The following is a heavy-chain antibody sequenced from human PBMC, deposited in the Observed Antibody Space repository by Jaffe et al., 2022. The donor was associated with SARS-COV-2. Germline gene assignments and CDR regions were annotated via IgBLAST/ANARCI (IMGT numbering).Heavy chain of an antibody. D-gene: IGHD6-19*01. Sequence: EVQLLESGGGLVQPGGSLRLSCAASGFTFSSYAMSWVRQAPGKGLEWVSAISGSGGSTYYADSVKGRFTISRDNSKNTLYLQMNSLRAEDTAVYYCAKDALGTGYSSGWCLQHWGQGTLVTVSS. CDR2: ISGSGGST. V-gene: IGHV3-23*01. J-gene: IGHJ1*01. CDR1: GFTFSSYA. CDR3: AKDALGTGYSSGWCLQH.